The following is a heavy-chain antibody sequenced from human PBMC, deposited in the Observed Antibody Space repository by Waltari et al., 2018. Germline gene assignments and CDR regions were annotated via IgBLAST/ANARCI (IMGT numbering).Heavy chain of an antibody. J-gene: IGHJ6*02. D-gene: IGHD6-13*01. CDR1: GYTFTSYA. V-gene: IGHV1-3*01. CDR2: INAGNGNT. Sequence: QVQLVQSGAEVKKPGASVKVSCKASGYTFTSYAIHWVRQAPGQRLEWMGWINAGNGNTKYSQKFQGRVTITRDTSASTAYMELSSLRSEDTAVYYCARDRGIAAANYYYYGMDVWGQGTTVTVSS. CDR3: ARDRGIAAANYYYYGMDV.